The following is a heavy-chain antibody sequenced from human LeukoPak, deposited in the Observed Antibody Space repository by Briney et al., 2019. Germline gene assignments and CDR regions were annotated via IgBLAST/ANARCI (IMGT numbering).Heavy chain of an antibody. V-gene: IGHV4-59*12. J-gene: IGHJ5*02. Sequence: KPSETLSLTCTVSGGSISSYYWSWIRQPPGKGLEWIGYIYYSGSTNYNPSLKSRVTISVDTSKNQVSLKLTSVAAADTAIYYCSCSGGSCYSRDDPVPWGQGTLVTVSS. CDR2: IYYSGST. CDR1: GGSISSYY. D-gene: IGHD2-15*01. CDR3: SCSGGSCYSRDDPVP.